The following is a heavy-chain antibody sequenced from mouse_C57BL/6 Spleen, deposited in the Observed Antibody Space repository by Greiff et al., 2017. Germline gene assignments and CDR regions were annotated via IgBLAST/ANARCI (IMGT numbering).Heavy chain of an antibody. D-gene: IGHD2-4*01. CDR3: ARGGISDYAMDY. CDR2: IYPGSGST. CDR1: GYTFTSYW. V-gene: IGHV1-55*01. Sequence: VQLQQPGAELVKPGASVKMSCKASGYTFTSYWITWVKQRPGQGLEWIGEIYPGSGSTNYNEKFKSKATLTVDTSSSTAYMQLSSLTSEDSAVYYCARGGISDYAMDYWGQGTSVTVSS. J-gene: IGHJ4*01.